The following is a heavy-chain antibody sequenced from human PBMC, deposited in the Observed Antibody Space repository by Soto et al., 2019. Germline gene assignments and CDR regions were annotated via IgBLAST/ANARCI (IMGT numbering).Heavy chain of an antibody. D-gene: IGHD3-10*01. V-gene: IGHV3-21*01. CDR3: ARLLPVSGSYYPHVDY. Sequence: GGSLRLSGAASGCTSSSYSMNWVRQAPGKGLEWVSSISSSSSYISYADSVKGRFTISRDNAKNSLYLQMNSLRAEDTAVYYCARLLPVSGSYYPHVDYWGQGSPVTVSS. CDR2: ISSSSSYI. CDR1: GCTSSSYS. J-gene: IGHJ4*02.